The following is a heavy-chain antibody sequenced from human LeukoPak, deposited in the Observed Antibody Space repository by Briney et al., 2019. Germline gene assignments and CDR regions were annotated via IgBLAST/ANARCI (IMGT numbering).Heavy chain of an antibody. CDR2: INHSGST. V-gene: IGHV4-34*01. CDR1: EFTFSDYY. D-gene: IGHD3-10*01. J-gene: IGHJ4*02. CDR3: ARRRGGTYYYGSGSYYHYFDY. Sequence: PGGSLRLSCAASEFTFSDYYMSWIRQAPGKGLAWIGEINHSGSTNYNPSLKSRVTISVDTSKNQFSLKLSSVTAADTAVYYCARRRGGTYYYGSGSYYHYFDYWGQGTLVTVSS.